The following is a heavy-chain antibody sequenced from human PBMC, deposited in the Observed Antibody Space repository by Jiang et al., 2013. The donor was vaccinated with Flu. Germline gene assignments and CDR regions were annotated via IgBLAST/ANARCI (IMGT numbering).Heavy chain of an antibody. J-gene: IGHJ5*02. CDR3: VRGGEFWNGGSGDWFDP. D-gene: IGHD3-3*01. CDR1: GGSISSYY. CDR2: MHYSGTT. Sequence: GPGLVKPSETLSLTCTVSGGSISSYYWSWIRQSPEKGLEWIGYMHYSGTTKYNPSLKSRVNISVDTSKNQFSLKLTSVTAADTAVYYCVRGGEFWNGGSGDWFDPWGQGNPGSPSPQ. V-gene: IGHV4-59*01.